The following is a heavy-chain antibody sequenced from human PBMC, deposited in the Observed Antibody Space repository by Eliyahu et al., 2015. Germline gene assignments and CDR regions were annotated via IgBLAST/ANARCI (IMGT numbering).Heavy chain of an antibody. D-gene: IGHD1-1*01. Sequence: GKGLEWVSYISSSSYAIYYADSVKGRFTVSRDNAKNSLYLQMSSLRAEDTAVYYCARDGYKGDYWGQGTLVTVSS. V-gene: IGHV3-48*01. J-gene: IGHJ4*02. CDR3: ARDGYKGDY. CDR2: ISSSSYAI.